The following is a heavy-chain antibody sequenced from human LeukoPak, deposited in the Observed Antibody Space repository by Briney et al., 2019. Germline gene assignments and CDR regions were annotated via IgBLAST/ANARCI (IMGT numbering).Heavy chain of an antibody. CDR3: ARESRGGSYYYYGMDV. CDR1: GGSISSGGYY. V-gene: IGHV4-31*03. J-gene: IGHJ6*02. Sequence: SETLSLTCTVSGGSISSGGYYWSWIRQHPGKGLEWIGYIYYSGSTYYNPSLKSRVTISVDTSKNQFSLKLSSVTAADTAVYYCARESRGGSYYYYGMDVWGQGTTVTVSS. D-gene: IGHD1-26*01. CDR2: IYYSGST.